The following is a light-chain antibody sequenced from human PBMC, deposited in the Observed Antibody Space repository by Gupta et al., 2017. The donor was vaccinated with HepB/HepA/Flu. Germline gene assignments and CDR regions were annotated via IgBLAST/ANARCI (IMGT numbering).Light chain of an antibody. Sequence: DIQLTQSSSSVSASVGDRVTITCRASQDISRGLAWYQQKPGKAPKLLIYGASTVQSEVPSRFSGAGSGTDFTLSISSLLPEDFASYHCRQAKRDHALTFGGGTKVEIK. CDR1: QDISRG. CDR2: GAS. V-gene: IGKV1-12*01. CDR3: RQAKRDHALT. J-gene: IGKJ4*02.